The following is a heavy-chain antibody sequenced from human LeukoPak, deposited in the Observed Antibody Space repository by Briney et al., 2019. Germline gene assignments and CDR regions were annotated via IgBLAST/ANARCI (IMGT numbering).Heavy chain of an antibody. V-gene: IGHV1-2*02. CDR2: INSNSGGT. CDR3: ARDLDGIFGVVIFETFDI. Sequence: ASVKVSCKASGYTFTGYYMHWVRQAPGQGLEWMGWINSNSGGTNYAQKFQGRVTMTRDTSISTAYMELSSLRPDDTAVYYCARDLDGIFGVVIFETFDIWGQGTMVTVSS. D-gene: IGHD3-3*01. J-gene: IGHJ3*02. CDR1: GYTFTGYY.